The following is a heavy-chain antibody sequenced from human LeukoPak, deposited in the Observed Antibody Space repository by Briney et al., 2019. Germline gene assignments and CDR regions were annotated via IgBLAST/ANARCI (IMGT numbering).Heavy chain of an antibody. Sequence: ASVKVSCKASGYTFTGYYMHWVLQAPGQGLEWMGWINPNSGGTNYAQKFQGRVTMTRDASISTAYMELSRLRSDDTAVYYCARNPPGYSSSWTFDYWGQGTLVTVSS. J-gene: IGHJ4*02. D-gene: IGHD6-13*01. CDR2: INPNSGGT. V-gene: IGHV1-2*02. CDR3: ARNPPGYSSSWTFDY. CDR1: GYTFTGYY.